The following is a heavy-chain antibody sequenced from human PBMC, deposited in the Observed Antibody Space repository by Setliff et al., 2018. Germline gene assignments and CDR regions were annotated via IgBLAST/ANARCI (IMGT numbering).Heavy chain of an antibody. J-gene: IGHJ3*02. CDR1: GGSISNYY. Sequence: SETLSLTCTVSGGSISNYYWSWIRQPAGKGLEWIGRIYTSGSTNYNPSLKSRVTMSVDTSKNQVSLKLSSVTAADTAVYYCARKGISALSGAFDMWGQGTMVTVSS. CDR3: ARKGISALSGAFDM. V-gene: IGHV4-4*07. CDR2: IYTSGST. D-gene: IGHD1-26*01.